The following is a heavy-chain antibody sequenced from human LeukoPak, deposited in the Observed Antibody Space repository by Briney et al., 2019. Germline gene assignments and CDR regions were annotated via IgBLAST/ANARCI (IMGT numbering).Heavy chain of an antibody. V-gene: IGHV5-51*01. J-gene: IGHJ4*02. CDR3: ARIYDSSGYYYYYFDY. Sequence: GESLKISCKGSGYSFTSYWIGWVRQMPGKGLEWMWIIYPGDSDTRYSPSFQGQVTISAAKTISTAYLQWSSLKASDTAMYYCARIYDSSGYYYYYFDYWGQGTLVTVSS. D-gene: IGHD3-22*01. CDR1: GYSFTSYW. CDR2: IYPGDSDT.